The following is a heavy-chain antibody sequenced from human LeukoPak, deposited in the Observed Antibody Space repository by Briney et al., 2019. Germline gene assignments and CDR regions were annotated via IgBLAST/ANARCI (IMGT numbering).Heavy chain of an antibody. CDR3: ARGEDIWTGYDAFDI. CDR2: SNVNIEGT. CDR1: VYTFTGYN. Sequence: ASVKVSCKPSVYTFTGYNIRCVRQAPGQRLEWVGWSNVNIEGTNDGQKYQARVTMTRDTSISTDYKELIRLRSDDTAVYYCARGEDIWTGYDAFDIWGQGTMVTVSS. V-gene: IGHV1-2*02. D-gene: IGHD3-9*01. J-gene: IGHJ3*02.